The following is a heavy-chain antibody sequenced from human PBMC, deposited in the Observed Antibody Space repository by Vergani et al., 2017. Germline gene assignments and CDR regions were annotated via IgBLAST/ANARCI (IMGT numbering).Heavy chain of an antibody. D-gene: IGHD2/OR15-2a*01. J-gene: IGHJ5*02. Sequence: QVQLVQSGAEVKKPGSSVKVSCKASGGTFSSYAISWVRQAPGQGLEWMGRIIPILGIANYAQKFQGRVTITADKSTSTAYMELSSLRSEDTAVYYCARDQTFLREGDWFDPWGQGTLVTVSS. CDR3: ARDQTFLREGDWFDP. CDR2: IIPILGIA. CDR1: GGTFSSYA. V-gene: IGHV1-69*04.